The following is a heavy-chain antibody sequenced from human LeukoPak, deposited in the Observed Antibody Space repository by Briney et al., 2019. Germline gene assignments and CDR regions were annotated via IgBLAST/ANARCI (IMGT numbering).Heavy chain of an antibody. CDR2: IHYTGTT. D-gene: IGHD3-10*01. J-gene: IGHJ4*02. CDR3: ARVCITMVRGVITRPFDY. Sequence: SETLSLTCTVSGGSISGYFWSWIRQPPGKGLERIGFIHYTGTTNYNPSLKSRLTISVDTSKNQFSLKLSSVTAADTAVYYCARVCITMVRGVITRPFDYWGQGTLVTVSS. CDR1: GGSISGYF. V-gene: IGHV4-59*12.